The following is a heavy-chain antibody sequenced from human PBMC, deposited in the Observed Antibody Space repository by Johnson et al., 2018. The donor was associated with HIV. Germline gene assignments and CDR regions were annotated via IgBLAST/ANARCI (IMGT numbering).Heavy chain of an antibody. CDR2: ISGSGGST. CDR1: GFTFSSYA. D-gene: IGHD3-9*01. Sequence: AQLVESGGGLVQPGGSLRLSCAASGFTFSSYAMSWVRQAPGKGLEWVSAISGSGGSTYYADSVKGRFTISRDNSKNTLYLQMNSLRAEDTAVYYCARGKTGYDAFDIWGQGTMVTVSS. CDR3: ARGKTGYDAFDI. V-gene: IGHV3-23*04. J-gene: IGHJ3*02.